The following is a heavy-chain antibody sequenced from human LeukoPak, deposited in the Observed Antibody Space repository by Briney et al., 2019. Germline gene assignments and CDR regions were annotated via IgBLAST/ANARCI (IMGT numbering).Heavy chain of an antibody. CDR2: INPNSGGT. CDR1: GYTFTGYY. Sequence: ASVKVSCKASGYTFTGYYMHWVRQAPGQGLEWMGWINPNSGGTNYAQKFHGRVTMTRDTSISTAYMELGRLRSDDTAVYYCAREKNRSLGYSYGLASWGQGTLATVSS. J-gene: IGHJ5*02. D-gene: IGHD5-18*01. V-gene: IGHV1-2*02. CDR3: AREKNRSLGYSYGLAS.